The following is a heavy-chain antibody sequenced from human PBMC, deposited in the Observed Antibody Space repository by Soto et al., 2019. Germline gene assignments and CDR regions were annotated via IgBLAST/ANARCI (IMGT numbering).Heavy chain of an antibody. Sequence: GGSLRLSCAASGFTFSSHTMSWVRQAPGKGLEWVSTISGSGGSTYYADPVKGRFTISRDNSKNTLYLQMNSLRDEDTALYYCAKARGGVDCRGTSCYGGMDVWGQGTTVTVSS. D-gene: IGHD2-2*01. J-gene: IGHJ6*02. CDR1: GFTFSSHT. V-gene: IGHV3-23*01. CDR3: AKARGGVDCRGTSCYGGMDV. CDR2: ISGSGGST.